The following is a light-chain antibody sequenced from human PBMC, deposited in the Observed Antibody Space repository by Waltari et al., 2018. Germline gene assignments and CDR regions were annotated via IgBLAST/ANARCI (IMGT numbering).Light chain of an antibody. CDR2: DVS. CDR1: SRDVGGYNS. J-gene: IGLJ2*01. CDR3: SSYTSSSTPV. V-gene: IGLV2-14*03. Sequence: QSALTQPASVSGSPGQSLTISCTGTSRDVGGYNSVSWYQQHPGKAPKLMIYDVSNRPSGVSNRFSGSKSGNTASLTISGLQAEDEADYYCSSYTSSSTPVFGGGTKLTVL.